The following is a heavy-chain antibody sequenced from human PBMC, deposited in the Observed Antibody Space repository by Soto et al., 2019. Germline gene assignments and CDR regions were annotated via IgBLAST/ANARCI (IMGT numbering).Heavy chain of an antibody. CDR2: IIPIFGTA. CDR3: ARATRSPSLITVTTRWFDP. Sequence: QVQLVQSGAEVKKPGSSVKVSCKASGGTFSSYAISWVRQAPGQGLEWMGGIIPIFGTANYAQKFQGRVTITADESTSTAYMELSSLRSEDTAVYYCARATRSPSLITVTTRWFDPWGQGTLVTVSS. CDR1: GGTFSSYA. J-gene: IGHJ5*02. V-gene: IGHV1-69*01. D-gene: IGHD4-17*01.